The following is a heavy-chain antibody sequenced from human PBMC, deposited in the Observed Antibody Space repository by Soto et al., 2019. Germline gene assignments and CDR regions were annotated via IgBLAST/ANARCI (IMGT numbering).Heavy chain of an antibody. V-gene: IGHV3-23*01. J-gene: IGHJ5*02. CDR3: SKWSGFGEA. CDR2: ISRGGDIT. Sequence: EVQLLESGGGLVQPGGSLRLSCVAAGFDFSSNSMTWARQAPGKGLEWVGGISRGGDITFYRDSVKGRFTISRDISKNTLFLKMNSLRVEDTATYFCSKWSGFGEAWGQGTLVTVSS. CDR1: GFDFSSNS. D-gene: IGHD3-10*01.